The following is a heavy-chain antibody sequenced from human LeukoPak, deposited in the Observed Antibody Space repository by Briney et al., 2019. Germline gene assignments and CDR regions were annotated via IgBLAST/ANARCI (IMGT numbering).Heavy chain of an antibody. CDR2: INHSGST. CDR3: ARVGYCGGDCYSGDYYYYMDV. Sequence: SETLSLTCAAYGGSFSGYYWSWIRQPPGKGLEWIGEINHSGSTNYNPSLKSRVTISVDTSKNQFSLKLSSVTAADTAVYYCARVGYCGGDCYSGDYYYYMDVWGKGTTVTVSS. V-gene: IGHV4-34*01. D-gene: IGHD2-21*02. CDR1: GGSFSGYY. J-gene: IGHJ6*03.